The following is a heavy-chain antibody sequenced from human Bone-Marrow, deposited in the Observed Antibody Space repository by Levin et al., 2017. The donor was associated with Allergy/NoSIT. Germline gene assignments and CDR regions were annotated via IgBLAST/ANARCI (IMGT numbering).Heavy chain of an antibody. CDR3: ALSRGYGDHGSPFEDAFDI. V-gene: IGHV4-39*01. Sequence: SQTLSLTCTVSGGSISSSSYYWGWIRQPPGKGLEWIGSIYYSGSTYYNPSLKSRVTISVDTSKNQFSLKLSSVTAADTAVYYCALSRGYGDHGSPFEDAFDIWGQGTMVTVSS. CDR2: IYYSGST. D-gene: IGHD4-17*01. CDR1: GGSISSSSYY. J-gene: IGHJ3*02.